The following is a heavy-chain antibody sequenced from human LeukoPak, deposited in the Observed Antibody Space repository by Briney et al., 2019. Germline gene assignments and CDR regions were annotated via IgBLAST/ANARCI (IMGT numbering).Heavy chain of an antibody. D-gene: IGHD3-10*01. CDR1: GFTFSDYA. V-gene: IGHV3-7*01. Sequence: PGGSLRLSCAVSGFTFSDYAMIWVRQAPGKGLEWVANIKQDGSEKNKVGSVKGRFTLARDNAKNSLYLQMNSLRDEDTAVYYCARSSITMVRGVIKSTTRWYHYYNMDVWGKGTTVTVSS. J-gene: IGHJ6*03. CDR3: ARSSITMVRGVIKSTTRWYHYYNMDV. CDR2: IKQDGSEK.